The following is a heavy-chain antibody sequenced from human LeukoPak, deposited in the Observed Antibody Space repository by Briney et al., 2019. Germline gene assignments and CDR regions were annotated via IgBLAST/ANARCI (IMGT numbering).Heavy chain of an antibody. J-gene: IGHJ1*01. CDR1: GESFSDYY. D-gene: IGHD3-10*01. CDR2: INHSGST. CDR3: ARTPPFYYYGSGHLLFQH. Sequence: PSETLSLTCAVYGESFSDYYWSWIRQPPGKGLEWIGEINHSGSTNYNPSLKSRVTISVDTSKNQFSLKLSSVTAADTAVYYCARTPPFYYYGSGHLLFQHWGQGTLVTVSS. V-gene: IGHV4-34*01.